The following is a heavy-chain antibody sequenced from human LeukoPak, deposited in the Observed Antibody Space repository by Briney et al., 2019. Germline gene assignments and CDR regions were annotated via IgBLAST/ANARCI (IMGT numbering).Heavy chain of an antibody. CDR3: ARTYYEILTGYYSYFDY. D-gene: IGHD3-9*01. CDR2: INPSRGST. CDR1: GYTFTSYY. V-gene: IGHV1-46*01. Sequence: GASVKVSCKASGYTFTSYYMHWVRQAPGQRLEWMGVINPSRGSTSYAQKFQGRVTMTRDTSTSTVYMELSSLRSEDTAVYYCARTYYEILTGYYSYFDYWGQGTLVTVSS. J-gene: IGHJ4*02.